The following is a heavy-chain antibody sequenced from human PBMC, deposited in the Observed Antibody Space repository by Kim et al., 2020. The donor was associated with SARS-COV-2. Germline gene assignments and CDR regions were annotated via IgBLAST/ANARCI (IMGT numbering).Heavy chain of an antibody. CDR2: SSSYI. J-gene: IGHJ4*02. D-gene: IGHD5-18*01. Sequence: SSSYISYADSGHGRFTISRDNAKNSLYLQMNSLRAEDTAVYYWASLSYGPTFDYWGQGTLVTVSS. V-gene: IGHV3-21*01. CDR3: ASLSYGPTFDY.